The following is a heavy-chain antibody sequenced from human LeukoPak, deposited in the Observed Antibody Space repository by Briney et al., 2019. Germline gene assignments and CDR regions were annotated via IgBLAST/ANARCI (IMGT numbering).Heavy chain of an antibody. V-gene: IGHV1-69*13. CDR2: IIPIFGTA. CDR3: ARERDSSGYPDY. D-gene: IGHD3-22*01. Sequence: SVKVSCKASGGTFSSYAISWVRQAPGQGLEWMGGIIPIFGTANYAQKFQGGVTITADESTSTAYMELSSLRSEDTAVYYCARERDSSGYPDYWGQGTLVTVSS. CDR1: GGTFSSYA. J-gene: IGHJ4*02.